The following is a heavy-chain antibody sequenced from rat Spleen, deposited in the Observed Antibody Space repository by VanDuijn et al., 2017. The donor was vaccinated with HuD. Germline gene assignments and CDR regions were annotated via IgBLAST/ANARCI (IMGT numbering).Heavy chain of an antibody. Sequence: EVQLVESGGGLVQPGRSMKLSCAASGFTFSNYYMAWVRQAPTKGLEWVASISISGDDTYYRDSVKGRFTISRDDAKSTLYLQMDSLRSEDTATYYCARHYNNWDWYFDFWGPGTMVTVSS. CDR2: ISISGDDT. V-gene: IGHV5-25*01. J-gene: IGHJ1*01. D-gene: IGHD1-10*01. CDR1: GFTFSNYY. CDR3: ARHYNNWDWYFDF.